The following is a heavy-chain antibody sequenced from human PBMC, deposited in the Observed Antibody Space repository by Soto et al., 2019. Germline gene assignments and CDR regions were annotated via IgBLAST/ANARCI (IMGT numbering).Heavy chain of an antibody. CDR1: SGSVRSSSYY. J-gene: IGHJ4*02. V-gene: IGHV4-39*01. CDR3: ARHEGGAAADRPLDY. CDR2: IYYSGRT. Sequence: QLRLQESGPGLVKSSETLSLTCTVSSGSVRSSSYYWGWIRQPPGKGLEWIAIIYYSGRTHNNPAIKSRVTMSTDTYTNQFFLTIHSVTAADTAVSYCARHEGGAAADRPLDYGGQGTLVTVSS. D-gene: IGHD6-13*01.